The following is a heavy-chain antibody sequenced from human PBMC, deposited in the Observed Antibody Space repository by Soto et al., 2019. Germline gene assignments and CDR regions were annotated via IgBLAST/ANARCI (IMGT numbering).Heavy chain of an antibody. CDR1: GFTFSDYY. CDR2: ISSSSSYT. J-gene: IGHJ6*02. CDR3: ARDHEGYSSSWPDYYGMDV. V-gene: IGHV3-11*06. Sequence: PGESLKISCAASGFTFSDYYMSWIRQAPGKGLEWVSYISSSSSYTNYADSVKGRFTISRDNAKNSLYLQMNSLRAEDTAVYYCARDHEGYSSSWPDYYGMDVWGQGTTVTVSS. D-gene: IGHD6-13*01.